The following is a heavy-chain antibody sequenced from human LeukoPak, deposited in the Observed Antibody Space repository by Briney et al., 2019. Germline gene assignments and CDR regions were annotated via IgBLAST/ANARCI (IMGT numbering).Heavy chain of an antibody. J-gene: IGHJ1*01. V-gene: IGHV3-23*01. CDR2: ITPNADRT. CDR3: AIMHGYYDGSGYWVQ. D-gene: IGHD3-22*01. CDR1: GFTFGSYG. Sequence: GGSLRLSCAASGFTFGSYGMSWVRQAPGKGLEWVSFITPNADRTSYADSVEGRFTISRDNPRNTLYMQMNSLRDEDTAVYYCAIMHGYYDGSGYWVQWGQGNLVTVSS.